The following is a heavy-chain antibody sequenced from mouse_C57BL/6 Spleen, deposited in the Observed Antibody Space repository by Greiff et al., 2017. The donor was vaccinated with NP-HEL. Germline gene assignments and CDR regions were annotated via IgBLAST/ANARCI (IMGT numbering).Heavy chain of an antibody. Sequence: VQLQQSGAELVRPGTSVKVSCKASGYAFTNYLIEWVKQRPGQGLEWIGVINPGSGGTNYNEKFKGKATLTADKSSSTAYMQLSSLTSEDSAVYFCARRTAQAIFDYWGQGTTLTVSS. CDR1: GYAFTNYL. CDR3: ARRTAQAIFDY. D-gene: IGHD3-2*02. V-gene: IGHV1-54*01. CDR2: INPGSGGT. J-gene: IGHJ2*01.